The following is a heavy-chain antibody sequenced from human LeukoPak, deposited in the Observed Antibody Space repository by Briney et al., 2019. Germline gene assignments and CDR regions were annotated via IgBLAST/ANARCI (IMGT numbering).Heavy chain of an antibody. D-gene: IGHD6-19*01. J-gene: IGHJ4*02. Sequence: SVKVSCRASGGTFSSYAISWVRQAPGEGLEWMGGIIPIFGTANYAQKFQGRVTITADKSTSTAYMELSSLRSEDTAVYYCASRIAVAGTGFDYWGQGTLVTVSS. CDR2: IIPIFGTA. CDR3: ASRIAVAGTGFDY. CDR1: GGTFSSYA. V-gene: IGHV1-69*06.